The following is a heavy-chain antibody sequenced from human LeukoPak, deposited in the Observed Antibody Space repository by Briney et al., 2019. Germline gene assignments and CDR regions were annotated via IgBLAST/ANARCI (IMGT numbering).Heavy chain of an antibody. V-gene: IGHV4-30-4*08. D-gene: IGHD3-10*01. CDR3: ARDPGKGMQGSFDY. CDR2: IYYSGST. Sequence: PSQTLSLTCTVSGGSISSGDYYWSWIRQPPGKGLEWIGYIYYSGSTYYNPSLKSRVTISVDTSKNQFSLKLSSVTAADTAVYYCARDPGKGMQGSFDYWGQGTLVTVSS. CDR1: GGSISSGDYY. J-gene: IGHJ4*02.